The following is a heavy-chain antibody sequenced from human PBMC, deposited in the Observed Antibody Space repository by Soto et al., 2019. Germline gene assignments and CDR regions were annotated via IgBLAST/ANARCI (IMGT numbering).Heavy chain of an antibody. CDR1: GGTFSSYA. CDR2: IIPIFGTA. V-gene: IGHV1-69*13. Sequence: SVKVSCKASGGTFSSYAMCWVRQAPGQGLEWMGGIIPIFGTANYAQKFQGRVTITADESTSTAYMELSSLRSEDTAVYYCARAQGYYYYGMDVWGQGTTVTVSS. CDR3: ARAQGYYYYGMDV. J-gene: IGHJ6*02.